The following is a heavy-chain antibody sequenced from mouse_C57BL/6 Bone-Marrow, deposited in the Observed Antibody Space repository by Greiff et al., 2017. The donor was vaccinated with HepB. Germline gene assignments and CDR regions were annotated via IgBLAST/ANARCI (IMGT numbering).Heavy chain of an antibody. Sequence: EVHLVESGGGLVQPGGSLKLSCAASGFTFSDYYMYWVRQTPEKRLEWVAYISNGGGSTYYPDTVKGRFTISRDNAKNTLYLQMSRLKSEDTAMCYCARRTIVANYAMDYWGQGTSVTVSS. CDR3: ARRTIVANYAMDY. V-gene: IGHV5-12*01. CDR1: GFTFSDYY. CDR2: ISNGGGST. D-gene: IGHD2-5*01. J-gene: IGHJ4*01.